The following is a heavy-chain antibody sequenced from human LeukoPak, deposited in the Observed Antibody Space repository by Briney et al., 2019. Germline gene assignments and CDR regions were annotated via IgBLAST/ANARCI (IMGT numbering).Heavy chain of an antibody. V-gene: IGHV3-7*01. D-gene: IGHD3-9*01. J-gene: IGHJ6*03. CDR1: GFTFSSYW. CDR3: ARVDILTDYYYMDV. CDR2: IKQDGSEK. Sequence: GGSLRLSCAASGFTFSSYWMSWVRQAPGKGLEWVANIKQDGSEKYYVDSVKGRFTISRDNAKNSLYLQMNSLRAEDTAVYYCARVDILTDYYYMDVWGKGTTVTISS.